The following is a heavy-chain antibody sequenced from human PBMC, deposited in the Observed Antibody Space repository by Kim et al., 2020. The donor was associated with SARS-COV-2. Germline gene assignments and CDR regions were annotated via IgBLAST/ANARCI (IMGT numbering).Heavy chain of an antibody. V-gene: IGHV3-30*18. J-gene: IGHJ4*02. Sequence: GGSLRLSCAASGFTFSSYGMHWVRQAPGKGLEWVAVISYDGSNKYYADSVKGRFTISRDNSKNTLYLQMNSLRAEDTAVYYCAKARYQLLMGRYLDYWGQGTLVTVSS. CDR2: ISYDGSNK. D-gene: IGHD2-2*01. CDR1: GFTFSSYG. CDR3: AKARYQLLMGRYLDY.